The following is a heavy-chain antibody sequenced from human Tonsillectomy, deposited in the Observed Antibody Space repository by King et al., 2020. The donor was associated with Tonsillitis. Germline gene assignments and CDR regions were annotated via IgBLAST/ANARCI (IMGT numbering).Heavy chain of an antibody. CDR2: INHSGST. J-gene: IGHJ4*02. D-gene: IGHD3-16*01. Sequence: VQLQQWGAGLLKPSETLSLTCAVYGGSFCDYYWSWIRQPPGKGLEWIGEINHSGSTNYNPSLKSRVTISVDTSKNQFSLRLSSVTAADTAVYYCARVLPVNYDYVWGSRRNSRATFDYWGQGTLVTVSS. CDR3: ARVLPVNYDYVWGSRRNSRATFDY. V-gene: IGHV4-34*01. CDR1: GGSFCDYY.